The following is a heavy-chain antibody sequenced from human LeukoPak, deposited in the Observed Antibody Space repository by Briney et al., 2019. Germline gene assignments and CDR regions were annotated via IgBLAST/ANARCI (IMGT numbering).Heavy chain of an antibody. V-gene: IGHV4-59*12. CDR2: IYHSGST. CDR1: GGSISSYH. J-gene: IGHJ5*02. Sequence: SETLSLTCTVSGGSISSYHWSWIRQPPGKGLEWIGEIYHSGSTNYNPSLKSRVTMSVDTSHNQFFLKLNSVTAADTAVYYCAREARSGYEGFWSDPWGQGTVVTVSS. CDR3: AREARSGYEGFWSDP. D-gene: IGHD5-12*01.